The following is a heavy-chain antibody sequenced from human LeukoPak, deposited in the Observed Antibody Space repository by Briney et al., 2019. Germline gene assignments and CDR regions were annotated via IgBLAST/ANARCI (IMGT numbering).Heavy chain of an antibody. CDR1: GGSISSGSYY. D-gene: IGHD3-3*01. CDR3: ARASLYYDFWSDGFYMDV. Sequence: SETLSLTCTVSGGSISSGSYYWSWIRQPAGKGLEWIGRIYTSGSTNYNPSLKSRVTISVDTSKNQFSLKLSSVTAADTAVYYCARASLYYDFWSDGFYMDVWGKGTTVTVSS. J-gene: IGHJ6*03. CDR2: IYTSGST. V-gene: IGHV4-61*02.